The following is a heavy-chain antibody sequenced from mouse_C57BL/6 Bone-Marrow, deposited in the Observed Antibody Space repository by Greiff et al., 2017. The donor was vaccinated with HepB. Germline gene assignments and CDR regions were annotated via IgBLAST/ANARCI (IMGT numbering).Heavy chain of an antibody. CDR2: ISSGSSTL. V-gene: IGHV5-17*01. CDR1: GFTFSDYG. CDR3: ASPLGPYAMDY. J-gene: IGHJ4*01. Sequence: EVQVVESGGGLVKPGGSLKLSCAASGFTFSDYGMHWVRQAPEKGLEWVAYISSGSSTLYYADTVKGRFTISRDNAKNTLFLQMTSLRSEDTAMYYCASPLGPYAMDYWGQGTSVTVSS. D-gene: IGHD4-1*01.